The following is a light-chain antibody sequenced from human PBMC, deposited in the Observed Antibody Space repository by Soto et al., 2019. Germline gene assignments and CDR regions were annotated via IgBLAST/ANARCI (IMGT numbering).Light chain of an antibody. V-gene: IGKV3-15*01. Sequence: EIVMTQSPATLSVSPGESATLSCRASQSVSSNLAWYQQKPGQAPRLLIYGASTRATGIPATFSGSGSGTEFTLTISSLQSEDFAVYYCQQYNNWPPLTFGGGTKVEIK. J-gene: IGKJ4*01. CDR3: QQYNNWPPLT. CDR2: GAS. CDR1: QSVSSN.